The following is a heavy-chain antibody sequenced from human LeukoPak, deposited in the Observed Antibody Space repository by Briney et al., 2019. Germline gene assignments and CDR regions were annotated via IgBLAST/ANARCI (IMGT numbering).Heavy chain of an antibody. Sequence: PGGSLRLSCAASRFTFSGYAMSWVRQAPGKGLEWVSAISGSGGTTYYADSVEGRFTISRNDSKKMVFLQMSSLRAEDTAVYYCAKDSETWTRIVVAGNAFNVWGQGTTVTVS. CDR3: AKDSETWTRIVVAGNAFNV. J-gene: IGHJ3*01. V-gene: IGHV3-23*01. CDR1: RFTFSGYA. D-gene: IGHD2-15*01. CDR2: ISGSGGTT.